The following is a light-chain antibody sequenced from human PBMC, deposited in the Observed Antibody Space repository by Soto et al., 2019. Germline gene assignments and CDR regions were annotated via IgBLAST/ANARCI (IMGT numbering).Light chain of an antibody. V-gene: IGKV1-39*01. J-gene: IGKJ4*01. Sequence: DIQMTQSPSSLSASVGDRVTITCRASQSISSYLNWYQQKPGKAPKLLIYAASSLQSGVPSRFSGSGSGTDFTLTISSLQPEDFATYYWQQSYSTWLTFGGGTKVESK. CDR2: AAS. CDR3: QQSYSTWLT. CDR1: QSISSY.